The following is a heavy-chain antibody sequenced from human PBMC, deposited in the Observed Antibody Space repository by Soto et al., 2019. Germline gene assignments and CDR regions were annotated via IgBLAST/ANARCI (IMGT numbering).Heavy chain of an antibody. CDR2: IDTDGNSR. CDR1: GFTFSSYW. D-gene: IGHD2-2*01. V-gene: IGHV3-74*01. CDR3: ASLSAPVDF. J-gene: IGHJ4*02. Sequence: SCKASGFTFSSYWMHCLLQSPGRELVWVSEIDTDGNSRNYADSVKGRFTISRDNAKNTLYLQMNSLTAEDTAVYFCASLSAPVDFWGRGTLVTVSS.